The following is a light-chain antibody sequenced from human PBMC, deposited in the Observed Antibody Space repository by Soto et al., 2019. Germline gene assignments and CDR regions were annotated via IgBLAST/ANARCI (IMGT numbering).Light chain of an antibody. Sequence: EIGMTKSPSTLTVSPGERATLSCRASQSVSSNLAWYQQKPGQAPRLLIYGASTRATGIPSRFSGSGSGTEFTLTISSLQSEDFAVYYCQQYSSSRTFGQGTKVDIK. CDR1: QSVSSN. CDR3: QQYSSSRT. V-gene: IGKV3-15*01. J-gene: IGKJ1*01. CDR2: GAS.